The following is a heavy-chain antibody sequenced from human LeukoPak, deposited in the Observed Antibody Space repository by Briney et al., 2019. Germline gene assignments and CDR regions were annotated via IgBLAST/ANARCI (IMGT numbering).Heavy chain of an antibody. V-gene: IGHV3-23*01. CDR2: IGGNGGST. CDR3: AKEQGWFGECSTY. J-gene: IGHJ4*02. Sequence: GGSLRLSCAASGFTFSSYAMSWVGRAPGKGLEGFSAIGGNGGSTYYAESVRGRFTISRDNSKNTLYLQMDSLRADDTALYYCAKEQGWFGECSTYWGQGTLVTGFS. CDR1: GFTFSSYA. D-gene: IGHD3-10*01.